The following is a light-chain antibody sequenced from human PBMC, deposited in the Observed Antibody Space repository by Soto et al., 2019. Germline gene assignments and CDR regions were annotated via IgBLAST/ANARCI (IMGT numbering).Light chain of an antibody. CDR2: GAS. CDR1: QSVSSN. V-gene: IGKV3-15*01. Sequence: EIVMTQSPATLSVSPGERATLSCRASQSVSSNLAWYQQRPGQAPRLLIYGASTRATGIPDRFSGSGFGTEFTLTISSLQSEDFAVYSCQQYTNWPITFGQGTRLEIK. CDR3: QQYTNWPIT. J-gene: IGKJ5*01.